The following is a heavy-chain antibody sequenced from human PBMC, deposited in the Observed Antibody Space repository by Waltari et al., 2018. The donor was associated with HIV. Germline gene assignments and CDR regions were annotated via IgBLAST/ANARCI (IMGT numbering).Heavy chain of an antibody. D-gene: IGHD3-22*01. Sequence: EVQLVDSGGGLGQPGSSLRLSCAGSGIAIDDYAMHWVRQRPGKGLEWVSAISYNSGSAAYADSVRGRFTVSRDNSKNSVYLQMDSLRPEDTAFYFCAKDHGGYWRRDDIYFDVWGRGTKVTVSS. CDR3: AKDHGGYWRRDDIYFDV. CDR1: GIAIDDYA. J-gene: IGHJ3*01. V-gene: IGHV3-9*01. CDR2: ISYNSGSA.